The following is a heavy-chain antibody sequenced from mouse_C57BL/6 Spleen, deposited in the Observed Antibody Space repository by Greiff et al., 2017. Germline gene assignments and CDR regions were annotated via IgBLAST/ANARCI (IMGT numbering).Heavy chain of an antibody. CDR3: ASPRSSGYAMGY. J-gene: IGHJ4*01. CDR1: GYTFTSYW. D-gene: IGHD3-2*02. V-gene: IGHV1-50*01. CDR2: IDPSDSYT. Sequence: QVQLQQPGAELVKPGASVKLSCKASGYTFTSYWMQWVKQRPGQGLEWIGEIDPSDSYTNYNQKFKGKATLTVDTSSSTAYMQLSSLTSGDSAVYYCASPRSSGYAMGYWGQGTSVTVSS.